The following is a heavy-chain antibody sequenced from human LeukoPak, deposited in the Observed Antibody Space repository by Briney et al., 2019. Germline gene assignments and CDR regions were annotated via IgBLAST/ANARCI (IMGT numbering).Heavy chain of an antibody. CDR1: GYTFTSYG. Sequence: ASVKVSCKASGYTFTSYGISWVRQAPGQGLEWMGWISAYNGNTNYAQKLQGRVTMTTDTSTSTAYMELRSLRSDDTAVYYCARDLGVTINFGGFDYWGQGTLVTVSS. D-gene: IGHD1-26*01. CDR3: ARDLGVTINFGGFDY. CDR2: ISAYNGNT. J-gene: IGHJ4*02. V-gene: IGHV1-18*01.